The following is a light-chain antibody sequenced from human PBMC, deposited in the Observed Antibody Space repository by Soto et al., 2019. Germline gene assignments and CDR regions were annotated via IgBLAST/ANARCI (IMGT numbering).Light chain of an antibody. CDR2: DVS. Sequence: QSVLTQPASVSASPGQSITISCTGTSSDIGAYNSVSWYQQHPGEAPQLIIYDVSYRPSGIPSRFSGSKSGNTASLTVSGLQADDDADYYCASYTTGRIRVFGGGTKLTVL. V-gene: IGLV2-14*03. J-gene: IGLJ2*01. CDR3: ASYTTGRIRV. CDR1: SSDIGAYNS.